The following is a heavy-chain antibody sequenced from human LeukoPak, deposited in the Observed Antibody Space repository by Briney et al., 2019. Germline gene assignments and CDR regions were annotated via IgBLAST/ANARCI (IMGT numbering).Heavy chain of an antibody. J-gene: IGHJ4*02. Sequence: GGSLRLSCAASGFTFSSYAMSWVRQAPGKGLEWVSAISGSGGSTYYADSVKGRFTISRDNSKNTLYLQMNSLRAEDTAVYYCAEVQSRVGDLGGVDYWGQGTLVTVSS. CDR2: ISGSGGST. D-gene: IGHD5-24*01. CDR3: AEVQSRVGDLGGVDY. V-gene: IGHV3-23*01. CDR1: GFTFSSYA.